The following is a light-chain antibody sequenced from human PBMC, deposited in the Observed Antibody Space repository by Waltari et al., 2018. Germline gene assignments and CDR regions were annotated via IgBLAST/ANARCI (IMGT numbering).Light chain of an antibody. J-gene: IGLJ1*01. Sequence: QSALTQPRSVSGSPGQSVTIYCNGTSSDVGTYDHVSWYQQSPGKAPKLMIYDVSKRPSGVPSRFSGSKSGNTASLTISGLQAEDEADYYCCSYAGAYTYVFGTGTKVTVL. CDR2: DVS. CDR3: CSYAGAYTYV. V-gene: IGLV2-11*01. CDR1: SSDVGTYDH.